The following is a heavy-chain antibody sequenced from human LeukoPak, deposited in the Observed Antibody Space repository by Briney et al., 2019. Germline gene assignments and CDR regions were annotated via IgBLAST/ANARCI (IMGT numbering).Heavy chain of an antibody. J-gene: IGHJ5*02. D-gene: IGHD3-22*01. V-gene: IGHV1-69*05. CDR1: GGTFSSYA. CDR2: IIPIFGTA. CDR3: ARARGQWFIPRLGFDP. Sequence: SVKVSCKASGGTFSSYAISWVRQAPGQGLEWMGGIIPIFGTANYAQKFQGRVTITTDESTSTAYMELSSLRSEDTAVYCCARARGQWFIPRLGFDPWGQGTLVTVSS.